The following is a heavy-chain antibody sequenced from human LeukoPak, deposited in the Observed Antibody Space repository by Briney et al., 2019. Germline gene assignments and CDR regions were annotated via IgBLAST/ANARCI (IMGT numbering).Heavy chain of an antibody. CDR2: IIPIFGTA. CDR3: ARDTLGYCSGGSCYGWFDP. CDR1: GGTFSSYA. J-gene: IGHJ5*02. Sequence: SVKVSCKASGGTFSSYAISWVRQAPGQGPEWMGGIIPIFGTANYAQKSQGRVTITADESTSTAYMELSSLRSEDTAVYYCARDTLGYCSGGSCYGWFDPWGQGTLVTVSS. D-gene: IGHD2-15*01. V-gene: IGHV1-69*01.